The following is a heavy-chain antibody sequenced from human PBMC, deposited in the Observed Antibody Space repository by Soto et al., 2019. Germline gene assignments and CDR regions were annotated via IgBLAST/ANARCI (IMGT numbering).Heavy chain of an antibody. CDR2: ISYDGRNK. J-gene: IGHJ4*02. CDR1: GFAFSLNA. Sequence: QVQLVESGGGVVQPGRSLRLSCAACGFAFSLNAMHWIRQAPGKGLEWVAVISYDGRNKFYADSVKGRFTISRDNSKNTLYLQMSSLKSEDTAVYYCARDRYSAAVATYLGYWGQGALVTVSS. V-gene: IGHV3-30*15. D-gene: IGHD2-2*01. CDR3: ARDRYSAAVATYLGY.